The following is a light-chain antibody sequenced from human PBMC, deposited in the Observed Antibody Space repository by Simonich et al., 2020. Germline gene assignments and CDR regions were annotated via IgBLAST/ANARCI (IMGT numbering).Light chain of an antibody. Sequence: DIVLTQSPGTLSLSPGERATLSCRASQSVSSSYLSWYQQKPGQAPRLLIYGAATRATGIPARFSGSGSGTDFTLTISSLQPEDFAVYYCQQDYNLPPGITFGPGTKVDIK. CDR2: GAA. J-gene: IGKJ3*01. V-gene: IGKV3D-7*01. CDR3: QQDYNLPPGIT. CDR1: QSVSSSY.